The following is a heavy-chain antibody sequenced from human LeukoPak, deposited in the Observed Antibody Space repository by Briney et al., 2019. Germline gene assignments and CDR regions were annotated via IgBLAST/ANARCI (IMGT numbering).Heavy chain of an antibody. CDR3: ARDYERKVPAAIKYYYYMDV. D-gene: IGHD2-2*02. CDR1: GFTFSSYW. J-gene: IGHJ6*03. CDR2: IKQDGSET. V-gene: IGHV3-7*01. Sequence: GGSLRLSCAASGFTFSSYWMYWVRQAPGKGLEWVAMIKQDGSETYYVDSVKGRFTISRDNAENSLYLQMNSLRAEDTAVYYCARDYERKVPAAIKYYYYMDVWGKGTTVTVSS.